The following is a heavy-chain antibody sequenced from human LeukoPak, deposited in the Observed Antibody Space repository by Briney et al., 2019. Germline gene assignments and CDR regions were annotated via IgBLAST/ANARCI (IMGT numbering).Heavy chain of an antibody. V-gene: IGHV3-30*04. J-gene: IGHJ4*02. Sequence: GGSLRLSCATSGFTFSNHAFHWVRQAPGKGLEWVATMSFDVNNKYYADSVRGRFTISRDNSKNTLYLQMNSLRAEDTAVYSCARGYCTSSSCYIDYWGQGTLVTVSS. CDR3: ARGYCTSSSCYIDY. CDR1: GFTFSNHA. CDR2: MSFDVNNK. D-gene: IGHD2-2*02.